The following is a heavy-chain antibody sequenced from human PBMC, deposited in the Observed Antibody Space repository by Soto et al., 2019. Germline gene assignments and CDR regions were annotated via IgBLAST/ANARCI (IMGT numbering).Heavy chain of an antibody. J-gene: IGHJ6*01. CDR2: VHHSWGS. D-gene: IGHD3-10*01. CDR3: ARQGFGALHGLVDV. Sequence: QVQLQESGPGLVKPSETLSLSCTVSGGSISSYYWSWIRQPPGKGMEWIGYVHHSWGSTYNPSLQSRVALSLDTSKSQFSLKLTSLTATDPSVYYCARQGFGALHGLVDVWVQGTTVTVSS. V-gene: IGHV4-59*08. CDR1: GGSISSYY.